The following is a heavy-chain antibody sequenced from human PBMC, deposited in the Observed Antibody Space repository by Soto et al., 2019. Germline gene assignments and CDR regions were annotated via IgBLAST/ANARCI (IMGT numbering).Heavy chain of an antibody. D-gene: IGHD5-18*01. CDR3: ASVRGYSYGLHGLDY. V-gene: IGHV4-59*01. J-gene: IGHJ4*02. Sequence: SETLSLTCTVSGGSITSYSWSWIRQPPGKGLEWIGYVHFSGSTKHNASLKSRATLSLDKSRNQFSLKLSSVTAADTAVYHCASVRGYSYGLHGLDYWSQGTLVTVSS. CDR2: VHFSGST. CDR1: GGSITSYS.